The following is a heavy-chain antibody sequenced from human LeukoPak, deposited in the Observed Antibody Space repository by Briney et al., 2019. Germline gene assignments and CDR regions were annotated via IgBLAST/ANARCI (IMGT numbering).Heavy chain of an antibody. CDR1: GFTFSSYG. D-gene: IGHD6-19*01. V-gene: IGHV3-33*01. CDR2: IWYDGSNK. Sequence: GGSLRLSCAASGFTFSSYGMHWVRQAPGKGLEWVAVIWYDGSNKYYADSVKGRFTISRDNSKNTLFLQMNSLGDEDTAEYYCTRGGGPIGVADLNFQHWGQGTLVTVSS. J-gene: IGHJ1*01. CDR3: TRGGGPIGVADLNFQH.